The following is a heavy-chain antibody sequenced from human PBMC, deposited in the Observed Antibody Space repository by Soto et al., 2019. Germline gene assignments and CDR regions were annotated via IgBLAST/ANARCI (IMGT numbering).Heavy chain of an antibody. CDR2: IIPIFGTA. Sequence: SVKVSCKASGGTFSSTASSSVRQAPGQGLEWMGGIIPIFGTANYAQKFQGRVTITADESTSTAYMELSSLRSEDTAVYYCATDFWSGYYESHYYYYGMDVWGQGTTVTVSS. CDR3: ATDFWSGYYESHYYYYGMDV. D-gene: IGHD3-3*01. V-gene: IGHV1-69*13. J-gene: IGHJ6*02. CDR1: GGTFSSTA.